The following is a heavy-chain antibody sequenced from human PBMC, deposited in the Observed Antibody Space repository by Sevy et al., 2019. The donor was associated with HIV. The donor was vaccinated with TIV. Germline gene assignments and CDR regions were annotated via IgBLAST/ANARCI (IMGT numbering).Heavy chain of an antibody. V-gene: IGHV5-51*01. CDR1: GYSFSTNW. CDR2: IYPGDSDT. J-gene: IGHJ4*02. D-gene: IGHD3-16*01. Sequence: GESLKISCKGSGYSFSTNWIGWVRQVPGKGLEWVGIIYPGDSDTRYSPSFQGQVTIAADTSISTVYLYWSSLKTPDSAMYYCARQGYNYIWGTYNSPDYWGQGTLVTVSS. CDR3: ARQGYNYIWGTYNSPDY.